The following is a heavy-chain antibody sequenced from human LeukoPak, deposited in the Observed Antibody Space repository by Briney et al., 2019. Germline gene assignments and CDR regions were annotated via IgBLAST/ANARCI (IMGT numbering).Heavy chain of an antibody. V-gene: IGHV4-30-2*03. J-gene: IGHJ4*02. CDR2: IYHSGST. CDR1: GGSISSGGYS. Sequence: KPSQTLSLTCAVSGGSISSGGYSWSWIRQPPGKGLEWIGYIYHSGSTYYNPSLKSRVTISVDTSKNQFSLKLSSVTAADTAVYYCARHDRGSSGWYDYFDYWGQGTLVTVSS. CDR3: ARHDRGSSGWYDYFDY. D-gene: IGHD6-19*01.